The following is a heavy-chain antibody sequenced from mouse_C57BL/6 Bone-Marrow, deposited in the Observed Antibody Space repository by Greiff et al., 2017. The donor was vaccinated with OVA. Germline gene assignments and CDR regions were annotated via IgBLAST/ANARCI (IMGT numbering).Heavy chain of an antibody. Sequence: QVQLQQSGPGLVQPSQSLSITCPVSGFSLTSYGVHWVRQSPGKGLEWLGVIWSGGSTDYNAAFISRLSISKDNSKSQVFFKMNSLQADDTAIYYCARNGDGNHYWYFDVWGTGTTVTVSS. CDR3: ARNGDGNHYWYFDV. V-gene: IGHV2-2*01. J-gene: IGHJ1*03. CDR1: GFSLTSYG. D-gene: IGHD2-1*01. CDR2: IWSGGST.